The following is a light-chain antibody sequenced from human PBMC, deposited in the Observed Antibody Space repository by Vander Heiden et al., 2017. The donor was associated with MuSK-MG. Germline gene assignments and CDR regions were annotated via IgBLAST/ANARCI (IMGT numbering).Light chain of an antibody. CDR2: RSS. V-gene: IGKV3-20*01. J-gene: IGKJ1*01. CDR1: QSLSNAF. CDR3: QHDDRPTWT. Sequence: LTQSPGTLSLSPGYVATLSCRASQSLSNAFLAWFQQKPGQAPRLLIYRSSYRVTGIPERFSGSGSGTDFTLTISRLEPEDFALYYCQHDDRPTWTFGQGTKLDI.